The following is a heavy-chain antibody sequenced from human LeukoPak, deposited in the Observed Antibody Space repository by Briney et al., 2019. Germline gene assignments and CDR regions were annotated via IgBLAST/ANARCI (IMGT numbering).Heavy chain of an antibody. D-gene: IGHD3-22*01. CDR1: GFTFNTYS. V-gene: IGHV3-48*01. CDR2: ISSSSNII. CDR3: ARDYYDSSSSYFDY. Sequence: GGSLRLSCAASGFTFNTYSMNWGRQAPGKGLEWVSYISSSSNIIFYADSVKGRFTISRDNAKKSLFLQMNSLRAEDTAVYYCARDYYDSSSSYFDYWGQGTLVTVSS. J-gene: IGHJ4*02.